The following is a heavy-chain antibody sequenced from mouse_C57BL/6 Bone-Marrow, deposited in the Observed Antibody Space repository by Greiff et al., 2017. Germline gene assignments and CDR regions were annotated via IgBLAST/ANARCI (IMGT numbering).Heavy chain of an antibody. D-gene: IGHD2-4*01. CDR2: ISPGSGNT. CDR1: GYTFTDYY. V-gene: IGHV1-84*01. J-gene: IGHJ4*01. CDR3: AREGNYDYGEDY. Sequence: QVQLKQSGPELVKPGASVKISCKASGYTFTDYYINWVKQRPGQGLEWIGWISPGSGNTKYNEKFKGKATLTADKSSSTAYMQLNSLTSEDSAVYFCAREGNYDYGEDYWGQGTSVTVSS.